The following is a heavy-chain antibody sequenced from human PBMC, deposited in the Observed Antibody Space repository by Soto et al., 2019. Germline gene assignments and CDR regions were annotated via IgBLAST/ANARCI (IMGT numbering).Heavy chain of an antibody. CDR2: ISGSGGST. D-gene: IGHD2-15*01. J-gene: IGHJ3*02. V-gene: IGHV3-23*01. CDR3: AKDRLVVVAATDAFDI. Sequence: EVQLLESGGGLVQPGGSLRLSCAASGFTFSSYAMSWVRQAPGKGLEWVSAISGSGGSTYYADSVKGRFTISRDNSKNTLCLQMNSLRAEDTAVYYCAKDRLVVVAATDAFDIWGQGTMVTVSS. CDR1: GFTFSSYA.